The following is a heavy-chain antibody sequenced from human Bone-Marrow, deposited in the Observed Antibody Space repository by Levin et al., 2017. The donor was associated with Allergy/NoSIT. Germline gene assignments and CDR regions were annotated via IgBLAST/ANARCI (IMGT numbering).Heavy chain of an antibody. V-gene: IGHV3-23*01. Sequence: ASETLSLTCEARGIIFSNHGMSWVRQAPGKGLEWVAAISATGGSYYYAGSVKGRFTVSRDNSKNTLFLQMNSQRGDDTAVYYCAKDRGFSYGYGFDSWGQGTLVTVSS. CDR2: ISATGGSY. D-gene: IGHD5-18*01. CDR1: GIIFSNHG. J-gene: IGHJ4*02. CDR3: AKDRGFSYGYGFDS.